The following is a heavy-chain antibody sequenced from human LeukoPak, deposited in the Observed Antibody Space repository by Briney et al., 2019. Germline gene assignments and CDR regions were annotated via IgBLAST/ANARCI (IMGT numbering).Heavy chain of an antibody. CDR3: ARALFSDY. CDR1: GFTFRSCE. CDR2: ISSGGTTI. D-gene: IGHD3-3*01. Sequence: GGSLRLSCAASGFTFRSCEMNWVRQAPGKGLEWVSYISSGGTTIYYADAVKGRFTMTRDNAKNSLYLQMNSLRAEDTAVYYCARALFSDYWGQGTLVTV. J-gene: IGHJ4*01. V-gene: IGHV3-48*03.